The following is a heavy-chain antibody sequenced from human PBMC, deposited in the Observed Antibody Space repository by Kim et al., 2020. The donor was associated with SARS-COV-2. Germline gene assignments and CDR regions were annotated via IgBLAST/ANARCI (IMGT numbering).Heavy chain of an antibody. Sequence: GGSLRLSCAVSGFTFDTNVMSWVRQAPGKGLEWVSSISGSGTHKYYADSVKGRFTISSDNSKNTVYLQMNSLRAEDTALYYCANDIHDSGCLLPYYFD. CDR3: ANDIHDSGCLLPYYFD. V-gene: IGHV3-23*01. CDR1: GFTFDTNV. CDR2: ISGSGTHK. J-gene: IGHJ4*01. D-gene: IGHD3-10*01.